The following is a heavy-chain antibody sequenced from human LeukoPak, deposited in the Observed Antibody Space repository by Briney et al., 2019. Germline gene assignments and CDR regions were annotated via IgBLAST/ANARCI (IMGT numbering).Heavy chain of an antibody. CDR3: AKGLVGYCSGGSCYLDY. CDR2: IRYDGSNK. CDR1: GFTFSSYG. V-gene: IGHV3-30*02. J-gene: IGHJ4*02. Sequence: GGSLRLSCAASGFTFSSYGMHWVRQAPGKGLEWVAFIRYDGSNKYYVDSVKGRFTISRANPKNTLYLQMNSLRAEDTAVYYCAKGLVGYCSGGSCYLDYWGQGTLVTVSS. D-gene: IGHD2-15*01.